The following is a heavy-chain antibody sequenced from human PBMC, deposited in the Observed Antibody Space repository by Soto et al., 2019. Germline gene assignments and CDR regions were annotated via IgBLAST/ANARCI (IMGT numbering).Heavy chain of an antibody. D-gene: IGHD4-17*01. CDR3: ARDGKDYGDFGGLDC. Sequence: QVQLVESGGGVVQPGRSLRLSCAASGFTFSNYGMHWVRQAPGKGLEWVAGIYYDGSNKFYADSEKGRFTISRDNSKNTLYLQMNSLRVEDTAVYYCARDGKDYGDFGGLDCWGQGTLVTVSS. V-gene: IGHV3-30*03. CDR1: GFTFSNYG. J-gene: IGHJ4*02. CDR2: IYYDGSNK.